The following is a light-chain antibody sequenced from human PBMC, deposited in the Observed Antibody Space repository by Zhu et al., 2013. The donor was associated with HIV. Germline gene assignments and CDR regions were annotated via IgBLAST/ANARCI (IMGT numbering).Light chain of an antibody. CDR2: WAS. V-gene: IGKV4-1*01. CDR3: QQYYSPVT. J-gene: IGKJ4*01. Sequence: DIVMTQSPDSLAVSLGERATINCKSSQSVLYTSKNKNYLAWYQQKPGQPPKLLVYWASTRESGVPDRFSGSGSGTDFTLTITSLRPEDVATYYCQQYYSPVTFGGGTTVESK. CDR1: QSVLYTSKNKNY.